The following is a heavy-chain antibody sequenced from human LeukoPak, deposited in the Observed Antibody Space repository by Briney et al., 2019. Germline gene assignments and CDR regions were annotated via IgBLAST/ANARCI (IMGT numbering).Heavy chain of an antibody. D-gene: IGHD1-26*01. Sequence: SETLSLTCTVSGGSISSYYWNWIRQPPGKGLEWIGYISYSGSTNSNPSLKSRVTISLDTSKNQFSLRLSSVTAADTAVYYCAREGGSYYHWFDPWGQGNLVTVSS. CDR2: ISYSGST. J-gene: IGHJ5*02. V-gene: IGHV4-59*01. CDR1: GGSISSYY. CDR3: AREGGSYYHWFDP.